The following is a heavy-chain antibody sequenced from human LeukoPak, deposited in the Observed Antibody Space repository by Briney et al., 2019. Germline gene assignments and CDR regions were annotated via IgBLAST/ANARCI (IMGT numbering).Heavy chain of an antibody. CDR2: ISAYNGNT. Sequence: ASVKVSCKASGYTFTGYYMHWVRQAPGQGLEWMGWISAYNGNTNYAQKLQGRVTMTTDTSTSTAYMELRSLRSDDTAVYYCASAVDISPLYFDYWGQGTLVTVSS. CDR3: ASAVDISPLYFDY. V-gene: IGHV1-18*04. CDR1: GYTFTGYY. J-gene: IGHJ4*02. D-gene: IGHD2-2*03.